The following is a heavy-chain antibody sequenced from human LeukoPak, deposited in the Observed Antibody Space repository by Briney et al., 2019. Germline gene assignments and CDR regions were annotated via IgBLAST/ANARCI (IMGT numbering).Heavy chain of an antibody. CDR3: ARDMFWPIGYCSGGSCYVY. CDR2: IYHSGST. Sequence: PSETLSLTCTVSGYSISSGYYWGWIRQPPGKGLEWIGSIYHSGSTYYNPSLKSRVTISVDTSKNQFSLKLSSVTAADTAVYYCARDMFWPIGYCSGGSCYVYWGQGTLVTVSS. J-gene: IGHJ4*02. D-gene: IGHD2-15*01. CDR1: GYSISSGYY. V-gene: IGHV4-38-2*02.